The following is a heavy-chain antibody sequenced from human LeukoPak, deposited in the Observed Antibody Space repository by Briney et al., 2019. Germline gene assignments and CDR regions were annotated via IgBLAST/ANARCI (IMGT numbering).Heavy chain of an antibody. D-gene: IGHD3-22*01. J-gene: IGHJ4*02. CDR1: GYTFTSYG. CDR2: ISAYNGNT. CDR3: ARGDYYYDSSGYRGFDY. Sequence: ASVKVSCKASGYTFTSYGISWVRQAPGQGLEWMGWISAYNGNTNYAQKLQGRVTMTTDTSTSTAYMELRSLRSDDTAVYYCARGDYYYDSSGYRGFDYWGQGTLVTVSS. V-gene: IGHV1-18*01.